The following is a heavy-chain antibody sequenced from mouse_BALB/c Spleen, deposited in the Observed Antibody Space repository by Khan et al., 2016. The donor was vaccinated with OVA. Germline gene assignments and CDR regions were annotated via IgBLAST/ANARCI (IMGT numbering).Heavy chain of an antibody. Sequence: EVELVESGGVLLEPGGSLKLSCAASGFTFSSFVMSWVRQTPEKRLEWVATISSAATYTYYPDSVKGRFTISRDNAKNTLYLQMNRLRSDDTAIYYCANGNYGWFAYWGQGTLVTVST. CDR1: GFTFSSFV. J-gene: IGHJ3*01. CDR2: ISSAATYT. CDR3: ANGNYGWFAY. D-gene: IGHD2-1*01. V-gene: IGHV5-9-1*01.